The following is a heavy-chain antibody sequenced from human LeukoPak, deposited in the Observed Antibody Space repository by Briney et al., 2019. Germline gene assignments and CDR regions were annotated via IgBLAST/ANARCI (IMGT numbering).Heavy chain of an antibody. V-gene: IGHV1-8*01. J-gene: IGHJ6*03. CDR2: MNPNSGHT. CDR1: GYTFSEYV. D-gene: IGHD3-10*01. CDR3: ARDSSYYYYIDV. Sequence: ASVKVSCKASGYTFSEYVIVWVRQASGQGLAWMGWMNPNSGHTGLAPKFQGRLTKTRDNSIGTAYMAVSSLSSDDTAVYYCARDSSYYYYIDVWGKGTPVTVSS.